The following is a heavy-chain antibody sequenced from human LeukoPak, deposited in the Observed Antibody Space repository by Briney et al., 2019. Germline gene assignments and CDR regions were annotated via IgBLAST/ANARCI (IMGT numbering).Heavy chain of an antibody. Sequence: GGSLRLSCAASGFTFSSYWMHWVRQAPGKGLVWVSRINSDGSSTSYADSVKGRFTISRDNSKNTLHLQMNSLRAEDTAVYYRARVVVPAAMGGYNWFDPWGQGTLVTVSS. CDR2: INSDGSST. J-gene: IGHJ5*02. V-gene: IGHV3-74*01. D-gene: IGHD2-2*01. CDR3: ARVVVPAAMGGYNWFDP. CDR1: GFTFSSYW.